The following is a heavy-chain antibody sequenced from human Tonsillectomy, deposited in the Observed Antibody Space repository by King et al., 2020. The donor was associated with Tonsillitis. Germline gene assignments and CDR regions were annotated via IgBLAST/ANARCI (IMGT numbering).Heavy chain of an antibody. J-gene: IGHJ5*02. Sequence: VQLQESGPGLVKPSETLSLICTVSGDSISNYYWSWIRQPPGKGLEWIGYVYYSGSTNFNPSLKSRVTISVDTSKNQFSLKLKSVTAADTAIYYCARDPAVADTRGWFDTWGQGTPVTVSS. D-gene: IGHD6-19*01. V-gene: IGHV4-59*01. CDR2: VYYSGST. CDR3: ARDPAVADTRGWFDT. CDR1: GDSISNYY.